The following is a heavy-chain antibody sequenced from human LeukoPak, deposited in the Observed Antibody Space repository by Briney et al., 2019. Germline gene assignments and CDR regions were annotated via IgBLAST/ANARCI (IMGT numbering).Heavy chain of an antibody. CDR1: GFTVSSNY. D-gene: IGHD3-9*01. J-gene: IGHJ6*02. Sequence: GGPLRLSCAASGFTVSSNYMSWVRQAPGKGLEWVSVIYSGGSTYYADSVKGRFTISRDNSKNTLYLQMNSLRAEDTAVYYCARVQDDYDILTGYFYYGMDVWGQGTTVTVSS. V-gene: IGHV3-53*01. CDR3: ARVQDDYDILTGYFYYGMDV. CDR2: IYSGGST.